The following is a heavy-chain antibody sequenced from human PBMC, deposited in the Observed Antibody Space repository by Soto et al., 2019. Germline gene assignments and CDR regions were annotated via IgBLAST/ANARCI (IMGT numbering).Heavy chain of an antibody. D-gene: IGHD2-2*01. CDR2: IIPIFGTA. V-gene: IGHV1-69*01. CDR3: ARGNCSSTSCYLNYGMDV. J-gene: IGHJ6*02. CDR1: GGTFSSYA. Sequence: QVQLVQSGAEVKKPGSSVKVSCKASGGTFSSYAISWVRQAPGQGLEWMGGIIPIFGTANYAQKFQGRVTITADESTSTAYMELSGLRSEDTAVYYCARGNCSSTSCYLNYGMDVLGQGTTVTGSS.